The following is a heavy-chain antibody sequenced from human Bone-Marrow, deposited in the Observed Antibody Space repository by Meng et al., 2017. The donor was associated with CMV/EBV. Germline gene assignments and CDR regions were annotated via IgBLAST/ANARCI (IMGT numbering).Heavy chain of an antibody. Sequence: ASVKVSCKASGGTFSSYTISWVRQATGQGLEWMGWMNPNSGNTGYAQKFQGRVTITRNTSISTAYMELSSLRSEDTAVYYCARAPAYCSSTSCLRDYYYYGMDVWGQGTTVTVSS. D-gene: IGHD2-2*01. V-gene: IGHV1-8*03. CDR2: MNPNSGNT. CDR1: GGTFSSYT. J-gene: IGHJ6*02. CDR3: ARAPAYCSSTSCLRDYYYYGMDV.